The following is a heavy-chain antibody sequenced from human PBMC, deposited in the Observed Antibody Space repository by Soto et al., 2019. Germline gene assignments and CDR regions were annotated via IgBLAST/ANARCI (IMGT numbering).Heavy chain of an antibody. CDR3: AKDGASGSYPPYYYFGMDV. CDR2: ISGSGGNA. D-gene: IGHD1-26*01. Sequence: GGSLRLSCVGSGFTFSSFEMNWVRQTPGKGLEWVSTISGSGGNAYYADSVKGRFSISRDNSKNTLRLQMNSLRADDTAVYYCAKDGASGSYPPYYYFGMDVWGQGTTVTVSS. CDR1: GFTFSSFE. V-gene: IGHV3-23*01. J-gene: IGHJ6*02.